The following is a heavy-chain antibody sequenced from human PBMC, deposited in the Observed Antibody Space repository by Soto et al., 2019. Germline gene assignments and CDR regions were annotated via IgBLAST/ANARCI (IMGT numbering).Heavy chain of an antibody. J-gene: IGHJ4*02. CDR3: AREFHPGYYFDF. CDR2: INPNSGGT. D-gene: IGHD3-9*01. Sequence: GASVKVSCKASGYTFTGYYMHWVRQAPGQGLEWMGWINPNSGGTNYAQKFQGRVTMTRDTSISTAYMELSRLRSDDTAIYFCAREFHPGYYFDFWGQGALVTVSS. CDR1: GYTFTGYY. V-gene: IGHV1-2*02.